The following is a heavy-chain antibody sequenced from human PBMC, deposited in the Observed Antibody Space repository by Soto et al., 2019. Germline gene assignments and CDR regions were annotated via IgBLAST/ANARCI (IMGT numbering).Heavy chain of an antibody. J-gene: IGHJ3*02. D-gene: IGHD6-19*01. V-gene: IGHV4-59*08. CDR1: GGSISSYY. CDR2: IYYSGST. CDR3: ARIYSSGWHDAFDI. Sequence: SETLSLTCTVSGGSISSYYWSWIRQPPGKGLEWIGYIYYSGSTNYNPSLKSRVTISVDTSKNQFSLKLSSVTAADTAVYYCARIYSSGWHDAFDIWGQGTMVTVSS.